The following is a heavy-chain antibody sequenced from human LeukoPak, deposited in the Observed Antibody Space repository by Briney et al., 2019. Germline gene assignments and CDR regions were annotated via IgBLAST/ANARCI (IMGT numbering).Heavy chain of an antibody. V-gene: IGHV4-61*02. CDR1: GDSISSGDYY. CDR3: ARHNRVDAFDI. D-gene: IGHD1-14*01. J-gene: IGHJ3*02. Sequence: SETLSLTCTVSGDSISSGDYYWSWIRQPAGKGLEWIGRISSSGSTNYNPSLKSRVTISVDTSKNQFSLKLSSVTAADTAVYYCARHNRVDAFDIWGQGTMVTVSS. CDR2: ISSSGST.